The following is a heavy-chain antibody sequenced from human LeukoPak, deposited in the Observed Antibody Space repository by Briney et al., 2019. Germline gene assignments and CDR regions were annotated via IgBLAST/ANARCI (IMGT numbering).Heavy chain of an antibody. CDR1: GYSISSGYY. CDR3: ARDRGIAARPWFDP. CDR2: IYHSGST. V-gene: IGHV4-38-2*02. J-gene: IGHJ5*02. Sequence: SETLSLTRTVSGYSISSGYYWGWIRQPPGKGLEWIGSIYHSGSTYYNPSLKSRVTISVDTSKNQFSLKLSSVTAADTAVYYCARDRGIAARPWFDPWGQGTLVTVSS. D-gene: IGHD6-6*01.